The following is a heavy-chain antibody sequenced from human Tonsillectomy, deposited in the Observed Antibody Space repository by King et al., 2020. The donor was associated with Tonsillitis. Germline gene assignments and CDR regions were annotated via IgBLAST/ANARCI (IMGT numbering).Heavy chain of an antibody. CDR3: AKPLILFGESEY. D-gene: IGHD3-10*01. Sequence: VQLVESGGGLVQPGGSLRLSCAASGFTFSSYAMSWVRQAPGKGLEWVSVIYSGDSSTYYADSVKGRFTVSRDKSNNTLYLQMNSLRAEDTAVYYCAKPLILFGESEYWGQGTLVTVSS. J-gene: IGHJ4*02. V-gene: IGHV3-23*03. CDR1: GFTFSSYA. CDR2: IYSGDSST.